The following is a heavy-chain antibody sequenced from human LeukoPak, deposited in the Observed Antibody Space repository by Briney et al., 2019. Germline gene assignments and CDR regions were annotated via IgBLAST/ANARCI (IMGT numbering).Heavy chain of an antibody. J-gene: IGHJ4*02. D-gene: IGHD3-10*01. CDR2: ISYDGSNK. Sequence: GGSLRLSCAASGFTFSSYAMHWVRQAPGKGLEWVAVISYDGSNKYYADSVKGRFTISRDNSKNTLYLQMNSLRAEDTAVYYCASRLIRGVRVADYWGQGTLVTVSS. V-gene: IGHV3-30-3*01. CDR1: GFTFSSYA. CDR3: ASRLIRGVRVADY.